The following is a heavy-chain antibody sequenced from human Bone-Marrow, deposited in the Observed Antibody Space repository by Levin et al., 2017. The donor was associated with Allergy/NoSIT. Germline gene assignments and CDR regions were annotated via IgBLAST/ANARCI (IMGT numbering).Heavy chain of an antibody. CDR2: IYPGDSDT. V-gene: IGHV5-51*01. CDR3: ARQRFLEWLFPTSYFDY. CDR1: GYSFTSYW. Sequence: PGGSLRLSCKGSGYSFTSYWIGWVRQMPGKGLEWMGIIYPGDSDTRYSPSFQGQVTISADKSISTAYLQWSSLKASDTAMYYCARQRFLEWLFPTSYFDYWGQGTLVTVSS. J-gene: IGHJ4*02. D-gene: IGHD3-3*01.